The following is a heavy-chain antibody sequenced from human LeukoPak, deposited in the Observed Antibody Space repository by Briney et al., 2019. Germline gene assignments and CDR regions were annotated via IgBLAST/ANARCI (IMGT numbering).Heavy chain of an antibody. CDR2: IRNDDGSNK. Sequence: GGSLRLSCAASGFTFSNYGMHWVRQAPGKGLEWVAFIRNDDGSNKYYADSVKGRFTISRDNSKNTVHLQMNSLRVEDTAVYYCAKDEAQYFQHWGQGTLVTVS. J-gene: IGHJ1*01. CDR3: AKDEAQYFQH. V-gene: IGHV3-30*02. CDR1: GFTFSNYG.